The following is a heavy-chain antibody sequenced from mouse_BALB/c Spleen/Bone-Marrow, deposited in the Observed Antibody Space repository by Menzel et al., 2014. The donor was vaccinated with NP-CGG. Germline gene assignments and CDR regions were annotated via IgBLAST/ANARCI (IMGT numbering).Heavy chain of an antibody. J-gene: IGHJ3*01. V-gene: IGHV1-4*01. CDR1: GYTFTSYA. CDR2: INPSSGYT. Sequence: QVTLKVCGAELARPGASVKMSCKASGYTFTSYAMHWVKQRPGQGLEWIGYINPSSGYTNYNQKFKDKATLTADKSSSTAYMQLSSLTSEDSAVYYCAREKGITFAYWGQGTLVTVSA. CDR3: AREKGITFAY. D-gene: IGHD2-4*01.